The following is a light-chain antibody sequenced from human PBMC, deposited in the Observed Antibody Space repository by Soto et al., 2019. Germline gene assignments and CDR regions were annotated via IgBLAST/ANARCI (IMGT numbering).Light chain of an antibody. CDR1: SSNIGNNY. J-gene: IGLJ1*01. V-gene: IGLV1-51*02. CDR2: ENN. CDR3: GTWDSSMSAGRAV. Sequence: QSVLTQPPSVSAAPGQKVTISCSGSSSNIGNNYVSWYQQFQGTAPKLLIYENNKRPSGIPDRFSGSKSGTSATLGITGLQTGDEADYYCGTWDSSMSAGRAVFGTGTKLTVL.